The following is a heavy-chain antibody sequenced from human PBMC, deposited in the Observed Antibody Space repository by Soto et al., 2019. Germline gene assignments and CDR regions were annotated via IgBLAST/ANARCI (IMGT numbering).Heavy chain of an antibody. V-gene: IGHV3-30*15. CDR1: GFTFTSCA. Sequence: PGGSLRLSCEASGFTFTSCAMHWVRQAPGKGLEWVAVISYDGINEYYADSVKGRFTISRDNSKNTLFLQMSSLRVEDTAVYYCARDRLRLGELSLIGYFDYWGQGTLVTVSS. CDR2: ISYDGINE. D-gene: IGHD3-16*02. J-gene: IGHJ4*02. CDR3: ARDRLRLGELSLIGYFDY.